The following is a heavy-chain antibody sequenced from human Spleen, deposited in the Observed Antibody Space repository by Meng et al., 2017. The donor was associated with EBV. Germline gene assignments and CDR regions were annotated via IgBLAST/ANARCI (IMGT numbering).Heavy chain of an antibody. Sequence: QVQLVQSGAEVKKPGSLVKVSCKASGGTFRSYGISWVRQAPGQGLEWMGGIIPISGTAHYAQKFQHRVTITADESTNTAYMELSSLRSEDTAVYYCARGYYSGSLGWFDPWGQGTLVTVSS. CDR3: ARGYYSGSLGWFDP. D-gene: IGHD1-26*01. J-gene: IGHJ5*02. CDR2: IIPISGTA. CDR1: GGTFRSYG. V-gene: IGHV1-69*01.